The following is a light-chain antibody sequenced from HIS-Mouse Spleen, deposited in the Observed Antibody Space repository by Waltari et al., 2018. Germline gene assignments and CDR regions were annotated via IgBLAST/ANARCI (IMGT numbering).Light chain of an antibody. CDR3: CSYAGSYTWV. J-gene: IGLJ3*02. V-gene: IGLV2-11*01. Sequence: QSALTQPRSVSGSPGQSVTISCTGTSSDVCGYNYVSWYQQHPGKAPKLMIYDVSTRPSGVPDRFSGSKSGNTASLTISGLQAEDEADYYCCSYAGSYTWVFGGGTKLTVL. CDR1: SSDVCGYNY. CDR2: DVS.